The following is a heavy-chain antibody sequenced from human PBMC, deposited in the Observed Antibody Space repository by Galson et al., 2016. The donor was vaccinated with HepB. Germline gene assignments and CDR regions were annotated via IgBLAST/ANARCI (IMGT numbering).Heavy chain of an antibody. V-gene: IGHV3-33*08. CDR3: ARFGGSLGMDV. CDR1: GFTFSTYW. CDR2: IWYDGSNK. D-gene: IGHD2-15*01. J-gene: IGHJ6*02. Sequence: SLRLSCAASGFTFSTYWMNWVRQAPGKGLEWVALIWYDGSNKHYADSVKGRFTISRGNSKNTLYLQMNSLTAEDTAVYYCARFGGSLGMDVWGQGTKVTVSS.